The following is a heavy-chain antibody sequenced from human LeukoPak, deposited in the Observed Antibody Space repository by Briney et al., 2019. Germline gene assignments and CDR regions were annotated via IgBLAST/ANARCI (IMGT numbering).Heavy chain of an antibody. V-gene: IGHV3-21*01. CDR2: ISSSSSYI. CDR1: GFTFSRHL. J-gene: IGHJ4*02. CDR3: ARYSSGWPGYFDY. D-gene: IGHD6-25*01. Sequence: GGSLRLSCAASGFTFSRHLMHWVRQAPGKGLEWVSSISSSSSYIYYADSVKGRFTISRDNAKNSLYLQMNSLRAEDTAVYYCARYSSGWPGYFDYWGQGTLVTVSS.